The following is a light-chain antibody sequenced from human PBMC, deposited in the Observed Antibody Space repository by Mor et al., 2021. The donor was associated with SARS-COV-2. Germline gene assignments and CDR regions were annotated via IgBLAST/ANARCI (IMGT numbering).Light chain of an antibody. CDR3: QQYGNSPWT. Sequence: QKPGKAPKLLIYKTSSLESGVPSRFSGSGSGTEFTLTISRLEPEDFAVYYCQQYGNSPWTFGQGTKVEIK. J-gene: IGKJ1*01. CDR2: KTS. V-gene: IGKV1-5*03.